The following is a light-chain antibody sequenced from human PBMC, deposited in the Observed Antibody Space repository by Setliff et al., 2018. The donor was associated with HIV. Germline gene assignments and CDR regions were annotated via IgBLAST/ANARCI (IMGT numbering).Light chain of an antibody. J-gene: IGLJ1*01. Sequence: QSVLTQPASVSGSPGQSITISCIGTSSDVGGYDFVSWYQQRPGKAPKLIIFDVSERPSGVSHRFSASKSGNTASLTISGLQSEDEADYYCASYRPNDLGVFGTGTKVNVL. CDR1: SSDVGGYDF. CDR3: ASYRPNDLGV. CDR2: DVS. V-gene: IGLV2-14*03.